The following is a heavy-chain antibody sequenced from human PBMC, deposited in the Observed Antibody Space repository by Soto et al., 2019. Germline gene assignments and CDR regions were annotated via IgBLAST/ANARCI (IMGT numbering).Heavy chain of an antibody. D-gene: IGHD4-17*01. CDR2: ISGRGGST. Sequence: EVQLLESGGGLVQPGGSLRLSCAASGFTFSSYAMSWVRKAPGKGLEWVSAISGRGGSTYYADSVKGRFTISRDNPKNTLYLQMTSLRAEDTAVYYCATLYGDYLDYWGQGTLVTVSS. V-gene: IGHV3-23*01. CDR3: ATLYGDYLDY. CDR1: GFTFSSYA. J-gene: IGHJ4*02.